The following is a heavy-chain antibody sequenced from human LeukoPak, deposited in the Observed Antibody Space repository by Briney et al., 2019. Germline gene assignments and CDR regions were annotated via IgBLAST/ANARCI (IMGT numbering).Heavy chain of an antibody. CDR2: ISGSGGST. CDR3: AKDHTYYYDSSGCY. J-gene: IGHJ4*02. V-gene: IGHV3-23*01. CDR1: GFTFSSYA. D-gene: IGHD3-22*01. Sequence: GGSLRLSCAASGFTFSSYAMSWLRQAPGKGLEWVSAISGSGGSTYYADSVKGRFTISRDNSKNTLYLQMNSLRAEATAVYYCAKDHTYYYDSSGCYWGQGTLVTVSS.